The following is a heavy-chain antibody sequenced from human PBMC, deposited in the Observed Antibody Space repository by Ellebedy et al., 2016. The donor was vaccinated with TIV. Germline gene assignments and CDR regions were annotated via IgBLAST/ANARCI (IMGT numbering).Heavy chain of an antibody. CDR2: ISGGGYST. CDR3: AKDSYYDSSGYQEGWFDP. D-gene: IGHD3-22*01. V-gene: IGHV3-23*01. J-gene: IGHJ5*02. Sequence: GESLKISCAASGFTFSTYAMSWVRQAPGKGLEWVSGISGGGYSTYYADSVKGRFTISRDNSKNTLYLQMDSLRAEDTAVYYCAKDSYYDSSGYQEGWFDPWGQGTLVTVSS. CDR1: GFTFSTYA.